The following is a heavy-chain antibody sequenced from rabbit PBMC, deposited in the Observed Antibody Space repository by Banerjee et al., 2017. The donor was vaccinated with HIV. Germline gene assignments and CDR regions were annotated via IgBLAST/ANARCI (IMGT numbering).Heavy chain of an antibody. Sequence: QSLEESGGDLVKPGASLTLTCTASGFSFSSSSCMCWVRQAPGKGLEWIACIYGGSSGSTYYASWAKGRYTISKTSSTTVTLQMTSLTAADTATYFCARDRGYAGYAGYGYVLNLWGPGTLVTVS. V-gene: IGHV1S40*01. J-gene: IGHJ4*01. CDR2: IYGGSSGST. CDR1: GFSFSSSSC. CDR3: ARDRGYAGYAGYGYVLNL. D-gene: IGHD6-1*01.